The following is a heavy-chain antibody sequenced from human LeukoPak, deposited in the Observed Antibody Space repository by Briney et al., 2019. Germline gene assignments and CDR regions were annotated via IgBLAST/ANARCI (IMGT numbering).Heavy chain of an antibody. CDR3: ARSAGREDFAFDI. D-gene: IGHD1-14*01. J-gene: IGHJ3*02. Sequence: SETLSLTCTVSGGSISSYYWNWIRQPPGKGLEWIGYIYYSGSTNYNPSLKSRVTISVDTSKNQFSLKLNSVTAADTAVYYCARSAGREDFAFDIWGQGTMVTVS. V-gene: IGHV4-59*08. CDR2: IYYSGST. CDR1: GGSISSYY.